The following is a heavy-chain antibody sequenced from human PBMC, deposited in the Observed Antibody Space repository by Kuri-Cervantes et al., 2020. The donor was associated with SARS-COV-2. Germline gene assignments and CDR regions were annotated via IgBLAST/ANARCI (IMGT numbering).Heavy chain of an antibody. J-gene: IGHJ6*03. Sequence: GSLRLSCTVSGGSISSSSYYWGWIRQPPGKGLEWIGSIYHSGSTYYNPYLKSRVTISVDTSKNQFSLKLSSVTAADTAVYYCVQVDIAAAGTNYYYYMDVWGKGTTVTVSS. CDR3: VQVDIAAAGTNYYYYMDV. CDR1: GGSISSSSYY. D-gene: IGHD6-13*01. CDR2: IYHSGST. V-gene: IGHV4-39*07.